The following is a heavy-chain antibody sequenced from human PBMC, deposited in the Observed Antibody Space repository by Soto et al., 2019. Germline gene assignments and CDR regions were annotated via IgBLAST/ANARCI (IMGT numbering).Heavy chain of an antibody. CDR2: ISGSSSDI. CDR3: ATGPRRLSH. V-gene: IGHV3-11*05. CDR1: GLTFSDYY. J-gene: IGHJ4*02. Sequence: QVQLVQSGGGLVKPGESLRLSCATSGLTFSDYYMSWIRQAPGKGLESLSYISGSSSDIKYADSVKGRFTISRDNAKKSVYLQMNSLIAEDTAVYYCATGPRRLSHWGQGTPVIVSP.